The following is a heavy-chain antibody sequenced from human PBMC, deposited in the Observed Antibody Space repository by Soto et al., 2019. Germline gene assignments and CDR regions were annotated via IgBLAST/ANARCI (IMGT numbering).Heavy chain of an antibody. D-gene: IGHD2-2*01. J-gene: IGHJ4*02. V-gene: IGHV4-39*01. CDR3: ARHRRGTLTYAQPLDN. CDR1: GASFSGCDYY. CDR2: ICSSGTT. Sequence: SETLSLTCTVSGASFSGCDYYWGWVRQPPGKGLAWIGSICSSGTTYYSPSLRGRVTMYVDSTNNQFSLSLNSVTAADAAVYFCARHRRGTLTYAQPLDNWGQGSQVTVAS.